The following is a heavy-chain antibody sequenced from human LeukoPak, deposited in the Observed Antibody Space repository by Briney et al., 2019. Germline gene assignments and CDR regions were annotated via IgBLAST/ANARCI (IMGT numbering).Heavy chain of an antibody. V-gene: IGHV3-66*01. D-gene: IGHD6-19*01. CDR3: ASLYSSGWYSYYYYYMDV. CDR2: LYSGGST. J-gene: IGHJ6*03. Sequence: AGGSLRLSCAASGFTFSSSAMSWVRQAPGKGLEWVSVLYSGGSTYYADSVKGRFSISRDNSKNTLFLQMNSLRAEDTAVYYCASLYSSGWYSYYYYYMDVWGKGTTVTVSS. CDR1: GFTFSSSA.